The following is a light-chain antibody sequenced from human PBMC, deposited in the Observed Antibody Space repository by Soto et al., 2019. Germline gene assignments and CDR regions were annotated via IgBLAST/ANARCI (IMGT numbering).Light chain of an antibody. CDR3: GAWDDILRRV. J-gene: IGLJ2*01. CDR2: RND. V-gene: IGLV1-47*01. Sequence: QSVLTQPPSASGTPGQRVTISCSGSSSNIGSNFVYWYQQFPGTAPKLLIYRNDQRPSGVPDRFSGSKSGTSASLAISGLRSEDEADYYCGAWDDILRRVFGGGTKVTVL. CDR1: SSNIGSNF.